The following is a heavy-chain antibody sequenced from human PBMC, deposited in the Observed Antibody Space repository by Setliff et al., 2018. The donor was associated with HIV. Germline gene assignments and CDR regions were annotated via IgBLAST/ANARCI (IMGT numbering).Heavy chain of an antibody. J-gene: IGHJ4*02. CDR3: ARGTTSITFDY. D-gene: IGHD1-1*01. CDR2: ISYSGST. V-gene: IGHV4-59*06. Sequence: SETLSLTCTVSGGSISSHYWSWIRQHPGKGLEWIGYISYSGSTYYNPSLKSRLTMSIDTSKSHFSLNLNSVTAADTAVYYCARGTTSITFDYWSQGTLVTVSS. CDR1: GGSISSHY.